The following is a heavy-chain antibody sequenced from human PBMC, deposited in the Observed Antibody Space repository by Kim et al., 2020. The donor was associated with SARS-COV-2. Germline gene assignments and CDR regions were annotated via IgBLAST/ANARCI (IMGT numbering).Heavy chain of an antibody. D-gene: IGHD3-10*01. Sequence: SETLSLTCTVSGGSIDNYYWNWLRQPPGRGLEWIGYVYYNGFTLYNPPLKSRVTISVDTSKNRFSLKINALTTANTAVYYCARGGWYYGSGSRNFDYWGRGTLVTVSS. CDR1: GGSIDNYY. CDR2: VYYNGFT. CDR3: ARGGWYYGSGSRNFDY. J-gene: IGHJ4*02. V-gene: IGHV4-59*13.